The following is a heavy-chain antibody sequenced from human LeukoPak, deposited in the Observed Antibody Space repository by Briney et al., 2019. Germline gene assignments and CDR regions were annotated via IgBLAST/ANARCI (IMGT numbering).Heavy chain of an antibody. J-gene: IGHJ6*03. Sequence: KPSETLSLTCTVSGGSISSSSYYWGWIRQPPGKGLEWIGSIYYSGSTYYNPSLKSRVTISVDTSKNQFSLKLSSVTAADTAVYYCARDRIPEYPYYMDVWGKGTTVTVSS. V-gene: IGHV4-39*07. CDR2: IYYSGST. CDR3: ARDRIPEYPYYMDV. D-gene: IGHD5-18*01. CDR1: GGSISSSSYY.